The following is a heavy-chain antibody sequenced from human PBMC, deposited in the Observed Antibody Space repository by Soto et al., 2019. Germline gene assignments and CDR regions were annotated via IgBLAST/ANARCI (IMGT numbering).Heavy chain of an antibody. Sequence: PGGSLRLSCAASEFPFSNYAMHWVRQAPGKGLEWVAVISYDGSNTYYADSVKGRFTISRDNSKNTLFVQMNSLRPEDTAVYYCARDKWLMAAGGNFDYWGQGTLVTVSS. CDR1: EFPFSNYA. V-gene: IGHV3-30*04. CDR3: ARDKWLMAAGGNFDY. J-gene: IGHJ4*02. D-gene: IGHD6-13*01. CDR2: ISYDGSNT.